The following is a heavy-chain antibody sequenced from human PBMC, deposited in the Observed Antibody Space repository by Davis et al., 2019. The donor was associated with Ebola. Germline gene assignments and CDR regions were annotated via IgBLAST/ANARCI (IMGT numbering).Heavy chain of an antibody. Sequence: PGGSLRLSCAASGFTFSSYGMHWVRQAPGKGLEWVAFIRYDGSNKYYADSVKGRFTISRDNSKNTLYLQMNSLRAEDTAVYYCAKDQGYSSGWYAGWGQGTLVTVSS. J-gene: IGHJ4*02. CDR3: AKDQGYSSGWYAG. D-gene: IGHD6-19*01. CDR2: IRYDGSNK. V-gene: IGHV3-30*02. CDR1: GFTFSSYG.